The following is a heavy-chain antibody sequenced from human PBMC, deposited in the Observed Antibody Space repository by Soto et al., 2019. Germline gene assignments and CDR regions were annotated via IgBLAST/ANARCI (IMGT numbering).Heavy chain of an antibody. J-gene: IGHJ4*02. Sequence: LRLSCAASGFTFADSAIHWVRQAPGKGLEWVSGISWNSGSIDYVDSVKGRFTISRDNAKNSLYLQMNSLRAEDTAVYYCAKEKWFGELFQYYFDYWGQGTLVTVSS. V-gene: IGHV3-9*01. CDR2: ISWNSGSI. D-gene: IGHD3-10*01. CDR1: GFTFADSA. CDR3: AKEKWFGELFQYYFDY.